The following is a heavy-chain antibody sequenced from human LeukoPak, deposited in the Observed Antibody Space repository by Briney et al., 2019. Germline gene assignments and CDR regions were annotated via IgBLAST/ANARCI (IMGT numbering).Heavy chain of an antibody. Sequence: GASVKVSCKASGYTFTTYAMNWVRQAPGQGLEWMGWINTNTGNPTYAQGFTGRFVFSLDTSVSTAYLQISSLKAEDTAVYYCARDGFFSGSYYGSLLTGGDYWGQGTLVTVSS. CDR2: INTNTGNP. D-gene: IGHD1-26*01. CDR3: ARDGFFSGSYYGSLLTGGDY. V-gene: IGHV7-4-1*02. J-gene: IGHJ4*02. CDR1: GYTFTTYA.